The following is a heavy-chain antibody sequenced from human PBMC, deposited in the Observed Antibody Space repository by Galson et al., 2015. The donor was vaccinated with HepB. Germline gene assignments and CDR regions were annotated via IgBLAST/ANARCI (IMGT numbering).Heavy chain of an antibody. J-gene: IGHJ6*03. V-gene: IGHV1-24*01. CDR2: FDPRDGET. Sequence: SVKVSCKVSGYLLSELSMHWVRQGPGKGLEWMGGFDPRDGETNYAQNFQGRVTMTEDTSTNTAYMELSSLTSEDTAVYYCATGVYCSTTTCPHYYYYMDVWGKGTTVTVS. D-gene: IGHD2-2*01. CDR3: ATGVYCSTTTCPHYYYYMDV. CDR1: GYLLSELS.